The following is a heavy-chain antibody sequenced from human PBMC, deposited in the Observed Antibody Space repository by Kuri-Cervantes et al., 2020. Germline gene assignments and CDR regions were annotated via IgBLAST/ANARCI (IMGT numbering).Heavy chain of an antibody. V-gene: IGHV4-39*02. J-gene: IGHJ5*02. D-gene: IGHD6-13*01. CDR3: AREPAAGALWFDP. CDR2: MFDSGTV. Sequence: WIRQPPGNRLEWGAFMFDSGTVHPNPSVKSRVTISIDTSKNQFSLKLSSVTAADTAVYYCAREPAAGALWFDPWGQGTLVTVSS.